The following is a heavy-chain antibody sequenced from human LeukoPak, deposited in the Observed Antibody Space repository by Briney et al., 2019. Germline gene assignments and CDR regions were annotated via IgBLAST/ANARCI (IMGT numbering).Heavy chain of an antibody. Sequence: PGRSLRLSCAASGFTFDDYAMHWVRQAPGKGLEWVSGISWNSGSIGYADSVKGRFTISRDNAKNSLYLQMNSLRAEDTALYYCAKDRSLGGFDYWGQGTLVTVSS. CDR1: GFTFDDYA. V-gene: IGHV3-9*01. D-gene: IGHD3-10*01. CDR2: ISWNSGSI. CDR3: AKDRSLGGFDY. J-gene: IGHJ4*02.